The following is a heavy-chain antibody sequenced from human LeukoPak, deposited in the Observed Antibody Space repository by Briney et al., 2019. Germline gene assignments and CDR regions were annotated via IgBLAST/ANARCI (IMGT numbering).Heavy chain of an antibody. CDR1: GGTFSSYA. V-gene: IGHV1-69*13. Sequence: ASVKVSCKASGGTFSSYAISWVRQAPGQGLEWMGGIIPIFGTANYAQKFQGRVTITADESTSTAYMELSSLRSEDTAVYYCARGYCSSTSCLTPPPYYYYMDVWGKGTTVTVSS. CDR3: ARGYCSSTSCLTPPPYYYYMDV. CDR2: IIPIFGTA. J-gene: IGHJ6*03. D-gene: IGHD2-2*01.